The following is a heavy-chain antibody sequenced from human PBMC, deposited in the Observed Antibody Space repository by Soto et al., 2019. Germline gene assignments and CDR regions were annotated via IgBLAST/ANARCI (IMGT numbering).Heavy chain of an antibody. V-gene: IGHV3-21*01. CDR1: GFIFSDYW. Sequence: GGSLRLSCAASGFIFSDYWMAWVRQAPGKGLEWVSSISSSSSYIYYADSVKGRFTISRDNAKNSLYLQMNSLRAEDTAVYYCAGDTPYDGMDVWGQGTTVTVSS. CDR3: AGDTPYDGMDV. J-gene: IGHJ6*02. D-gene: IGHD2-2*01. CDR2: ISSSSSYI.